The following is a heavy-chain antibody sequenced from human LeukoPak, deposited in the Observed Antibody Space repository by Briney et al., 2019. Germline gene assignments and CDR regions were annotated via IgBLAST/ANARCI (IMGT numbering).Heavy chain of an antibody. CDR1: GFTFSSYW. CDR2: IKQDGSEK. V-gene: IGHV3-7*01. J-gene: IGHJ4*01. CDR3: ARAGYYRFDY. D-gene: IGHD4-11*01. Sequence: GGSLRLSCAASGFTFSSYWTSWIRQAPGKGLEWVANIKQDGSEKYYVDSVKGRFTISRDNAKNSLYLQMNSLGAEDTAVYYCARAGYYRFDYWGQGTQVTVSS.